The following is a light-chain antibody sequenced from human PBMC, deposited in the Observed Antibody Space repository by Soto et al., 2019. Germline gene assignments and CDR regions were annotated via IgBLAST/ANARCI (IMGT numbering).Light chain of an antibody. CDR3: CSYAGSYTFYV. V-gene: IGLV2-11*01. CDR1: NNDVGAYNY. Sequence: QPVLTQPRSVSGSPGQSVTISCTGANNDVGAYNYVSWYQQHPGKAPKLIIYDVNKRPSGVPDRFSGSKSGNTASLTISGLQAEDEADYYCCSYAGSYTFYVFGTGTKLTVL. CDR2: DVN. J-gene: IGLJ1*01.